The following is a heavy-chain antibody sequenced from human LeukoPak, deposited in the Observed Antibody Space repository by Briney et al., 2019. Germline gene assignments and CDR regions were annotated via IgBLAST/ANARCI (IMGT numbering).Heavy chain of an antibody. V-gene: IGHV3-7*01. CDR1: GFTFSTYW. CDR2: INKDGSGK. CDR3: ARDGITGRPVAGLDY. J-gene: IGHJ4*02. D-gene: IGHD6-19*01. Sequence: GGSLRLSCAASGFTFSTYWMIWVRQAPGKGLEWVANINKDGSGKYYVDSVKGRFTISRDNAKNSLYLEMNSLRVEDTAVYYCARDGITGRPVAGLDYWGQGTLVTVSS.